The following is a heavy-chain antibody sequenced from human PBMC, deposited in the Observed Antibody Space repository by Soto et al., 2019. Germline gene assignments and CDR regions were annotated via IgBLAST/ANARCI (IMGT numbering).Heavy chain of an antibody. CDR3: ASKRLYFYGLDV. Sequence: VQLVESGGGLVQPGGSLRLSCTASGFSLSTSWMTWVRQAPGKGLEWVANIMQDGSDKYYVDSVKGRFTISRDNATNSLYLQMTSLRAEDTAVYYCASKRLYFYGLDVWGQGTTVTVSS. V-gene: IGHV3-7*01. CDR2: IMQDGSDK. J-gene: IGHJ6*02. CDR1: GFSLSTSW.